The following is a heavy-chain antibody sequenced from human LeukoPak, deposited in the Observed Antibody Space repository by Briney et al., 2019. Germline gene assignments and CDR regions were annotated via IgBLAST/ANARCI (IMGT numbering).Heavy chain of an antibody. CDR3: ARDQGSSWYSDNWFDP. Sequence: SETLSLTCAVYGGSFSGYYWSWIRQPPGKGLEWIGEINHSGSTNYNPSLKSRVTMSVDTSKNQFSLKLSSVTAADTAVYYCARDQGSSWYSDNWFDPWGQGTLVTVSS. CDR2: INHSGST. D-gene: IGHD6-13*01. J-gene: IGHJ5*02. V-gene: IGHV4-34*01. CDR1: GGSFSGYY.